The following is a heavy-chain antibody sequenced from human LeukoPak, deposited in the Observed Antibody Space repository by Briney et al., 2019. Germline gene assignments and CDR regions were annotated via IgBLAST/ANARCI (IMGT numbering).Heavy chain of an antibody. V-gene: IGHV4-4*07. CDR2: IYTSGST. J-gene: IGHJ6*03. D-gene: IGHD3-3*01. Sequence: SETLSLTCTVSGGSISSYYWSWIRQPAGKGLEWIGRIYTSGSTNYNPSLKSRVTMSVDTSKIQFSLKLSSVTAADTAVYYCARGVFGDFWSGYSRYYYYYMDVWGKGTTVTVSS. CDR3: ARGVFGDFWSGYSRYYYYYMDV. CDR1: GGSISSYY.